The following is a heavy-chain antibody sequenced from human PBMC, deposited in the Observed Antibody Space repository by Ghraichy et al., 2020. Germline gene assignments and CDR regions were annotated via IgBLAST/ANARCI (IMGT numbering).Heavy chain of an antibody. J-gene: IGHJ5*02. CDR2: INHSGST. V-gene: IGHV4-34*01. Sequence: SETLSLTCAVYGGSFSGYYWSWIRQPPGKGLEWIGEINHSGSTNYNPSLKSRVTISVDTSKNQFSLKLSSVTAANTAVYYCASVRYCSSTSCYVGRVTWFDPWGQGTLVTVSS. CDR3: ASVRYCSSTSCYVGRVTWFDP. CDR1: GGSFSGYY. D-gene: IGHD2-2*01.